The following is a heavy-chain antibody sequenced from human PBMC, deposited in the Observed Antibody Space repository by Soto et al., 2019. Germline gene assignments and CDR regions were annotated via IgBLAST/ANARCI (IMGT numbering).Heavy chain of an antibody. CDR3: ARGSRRNDILTGGVHWFDP. CDR2: IYYSGST. CDR1: GGSISSGGYY. Sequence: SETLSPTCTVSGGSISSGGYYWSWIRQHPGKGLEWIGYIYYSGSTYYNPSLKSRVTISVDTSKNQFSLKLSSVTAADTAVYYCARGSRRNDILTGGVHWFDPWGQGTLVTVSS. J-gene: IGHJ5*02. V-gene: IGHV4-31*03. D-gene: IGHD3-9*01.